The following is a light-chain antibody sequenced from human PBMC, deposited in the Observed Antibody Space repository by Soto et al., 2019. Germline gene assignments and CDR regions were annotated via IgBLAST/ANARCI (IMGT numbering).Light chain of an antibody. CDR2: RTS. CDR3: QQYNNWPRCT. V-gene: IGKV3-15*01. Sequence: EIVMTHSPATLSVSPGERATLSSSASQSISSNLAWYQQKPGQAPRLLMFRTSSRATGFPARFSGSGSGTEFNLTISSLQSEDFGVYYCQQYNNWPRCTFGGGTKVDTK. CDR1: QSISSN. J-gene: IGKJ4*01.